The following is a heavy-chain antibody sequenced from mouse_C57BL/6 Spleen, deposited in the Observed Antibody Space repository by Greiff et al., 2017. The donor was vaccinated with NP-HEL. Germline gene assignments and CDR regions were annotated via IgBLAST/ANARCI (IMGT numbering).Heavy chain of an antibody. CDR3: TRVGNYRAWFAY. D-gene: IGHD2-1*01. CDR1: GFTFSSYA. V-gene: IGHV5-9-1*02. CDR2: ISSGGDYI. J-gene: IGHJ3*01. Sequence: EVHLVESGEGLVKPGGSLKLSCAASGFTFSSYAMSWVRQTPEKRLEWVAYISSGGDYIYYADTVKGRFTISRDNARNTLYLQMSSLKSEDTAMYYCTRVGNYRAWFAYWGQGTLVTVSA.